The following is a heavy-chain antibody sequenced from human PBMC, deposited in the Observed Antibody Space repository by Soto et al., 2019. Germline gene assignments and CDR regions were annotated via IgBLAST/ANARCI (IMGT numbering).Heavy chain of an antibody. J-gene: IGHJ6*03. CDR3: ARGGIAAAGGNYYYYYFMDV. Sequence: GGSLRLSCAASGFTFSSYGMHWVRQAPCKGLEWVAVIWYDGSNKYYADSVKGRFTISRDNSKNTLYLQMNSLRAEDTAVYYCARGGIAAAGGNYYYYYFMDVWGKGTTVTVSS. D-gene: IGHD6-13*01. CDR1: GFTFSSYG. CDR2: IWYDGSNK. V-gene: IGHV3-33*01.